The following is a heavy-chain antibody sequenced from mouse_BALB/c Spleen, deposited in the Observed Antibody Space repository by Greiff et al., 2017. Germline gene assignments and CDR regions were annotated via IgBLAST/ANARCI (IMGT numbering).Heavy chain of an antibody. D-gene: IGHD6-1*01. CDR2: ISSGGSYT. CDR3: ARQGLLQQHDFAY. Sequence: EVKLVESGGDLVKPGGSLNLSCAASGFTFSSYGMSWVRQTPDKRLEWVATISSGGSYTYYPDNVKGRFTISRDNAKNTLYLQMSSLKSEDTAMYYCARQGLLQQHDFAYWGQGTLVTVSA. J-gene: IGHJ3*01. CDR1: GFTFSSYG. V-gene: IGHV5-6*01.